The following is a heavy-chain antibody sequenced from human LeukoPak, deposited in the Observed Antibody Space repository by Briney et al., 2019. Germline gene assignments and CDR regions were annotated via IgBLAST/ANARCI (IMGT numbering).Heavy chain of an antibody. CDR3: ARVPSDY. CDR2: VKQDGSRK. CDR1: GFTFSTYW. J-gene: IGHJ4*02. Sequence: GGSLRLSCAASGFTFSTYWMDWVRQAPGKGLEWVANVKQDGSRKYYVDSVKGRFTISRDNARNSMYLEMNSLRVEDTAVYYCARVPSDYWGQGTLVTVSS. V-gene: IGHV3-7*05.